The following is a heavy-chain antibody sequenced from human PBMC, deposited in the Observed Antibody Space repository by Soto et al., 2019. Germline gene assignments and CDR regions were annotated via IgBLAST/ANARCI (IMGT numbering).Heavy chain of an antibody. CDR2: IYYSGIT. D-gene: IGHD3-10*01. CDR1: GGSISSTNYY. J-gene: IGHJ4*02. Sequence: QLQLQESGPGLVKPSETLSLTCTVSGGSISSTNYYWGWIRQPPGKGLEWIGSIYYSGITYYNPSLKSRVTISVDTSKNQFSLKLSSVTAADTAVHYCATYGSGSYHQFDYWGQGTLVTVSS. V-gene: IGHV4-39*01. CDR3: ATYGSGSYHQFDY.